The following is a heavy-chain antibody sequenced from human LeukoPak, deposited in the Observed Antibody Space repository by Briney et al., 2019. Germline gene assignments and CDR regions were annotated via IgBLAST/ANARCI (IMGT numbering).Heavy chain of an antibody. CDR1: GFTFSNYW. D-gene: IGHD2-2*01. CDR3: ARDQGSTSRGIDY. J-gene: IGHJ4*02. V-gene: IGHV3-74*01. CDR2: IYSDGNTT. Sequence: GGSLRLSCAGSGFTFSNYWMHWVRQAPGKGLVWVSRIYSDGNTTNYADSVKGRFTISRDNAKNTLFLQMNSLRAEDTAVYYCARDQGSTSRGIDYWGQGTLVTVSS.